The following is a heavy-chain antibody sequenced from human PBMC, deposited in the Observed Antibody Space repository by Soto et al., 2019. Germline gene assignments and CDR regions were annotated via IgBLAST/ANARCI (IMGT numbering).Heavy chain of an antibody. CDR1: GGTFSSYA. D-gene: IGHD2-15*01. J-gene: IGHJ6*02. V-gene: IGHV1-69*13. CDR2: IIPIFGTA. CDR3: ARDGCSGGSCYGQHYYYGMDV. Sequence: GASVKVSCKASGGTFSSYAISWVRQAPGQGLEWMGRIIPIFGTANYAQKFQGRVTITADESTSTAYMELSSLRSEDTAVYYCARDGCSGGSCYGQHYYYGMDVWGQGTTVTVSS.